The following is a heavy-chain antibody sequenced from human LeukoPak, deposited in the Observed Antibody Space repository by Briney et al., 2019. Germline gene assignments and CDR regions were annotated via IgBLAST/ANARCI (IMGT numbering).Heavy chain of an antibody. CDR3: AKVTGGHCSGGSCYYYYYYMDV. Sequence: GSLRLSCAASGFTFSSYGMHWVRQAPGKGLEWVAFIRYDGSNKYYADSVKGRFTISRDNSKNTLYLQMNSLRAEDTAVYYCAKVTGGHCSGGSCYYYYYYMDVWGKGTTVTISS. J-gene: IGHJ6*03. CDR1: GFTFSSYG. V-gene: IGHV3-30*02. CDR2: IRYDGSNK. D-gene: IGHD2-15*01.